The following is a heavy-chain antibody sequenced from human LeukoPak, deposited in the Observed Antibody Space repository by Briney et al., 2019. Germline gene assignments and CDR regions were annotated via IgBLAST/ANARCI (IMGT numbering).Heavy chain of an antibody. Sequence: GGSLRLSCAASGFTFSSYSMNWVRQAPGKGLEWVSSISSSSSYIYYADSVKGRFTISRDNAKNSLYLQMNSLRAEDTAVYYCARDHEQLWHLDYWGQGTLVTVSS. CDR3: ARDHEQLWHLDY. D-gene: IGHD5-18*01. J-gene: IGHJ4*02. V-gene: IGHV3-21*01. CDR2: ISSSSSYI. CDR1: GFTFSSYS.